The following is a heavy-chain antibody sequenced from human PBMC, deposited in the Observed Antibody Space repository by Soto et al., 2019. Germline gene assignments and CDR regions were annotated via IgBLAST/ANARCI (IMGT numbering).Heavy chain of an antibody. J-gene: IGHJ5*02. V-gene: IGHV4-34*01. CDR1: GGSFSGYY. CDR2: INHSGST. Sequence: PSETLSLTCAVYGGSFSGYYWSWIRQPPGKGLEWIGEINHSGSTNYNPSLKSRVTISVDTSKNQFSLKLSSVTAADTAVYYCARDGSREFDPWGQGTLVTVSS. D-gene: IGHD1-26*01. CDR3: ARDGSREFDP.